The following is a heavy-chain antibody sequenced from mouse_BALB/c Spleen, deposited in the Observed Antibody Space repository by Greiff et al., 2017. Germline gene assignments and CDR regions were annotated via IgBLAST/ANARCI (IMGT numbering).Heavy chain of an antibody. CDR2: IWSGGST. J-gene: IGHJ2*01. CDR1: GFSLTSYG. CDR3: ARNEQRAFDY. V-gene: IGHV2-4-1*01. D-gene: IGHD3-1*01. Sequence: QVQLKQSGPGLVQPSQSLSITCTASGFSLTSYGVHWVRQSPGKGLEWLGVIWSGGSTDYNAAFITRRSNSKDNSKSQVIFIMNSLQADDTAIYYCARNEQRAFDYWGQGTTLTVSS.